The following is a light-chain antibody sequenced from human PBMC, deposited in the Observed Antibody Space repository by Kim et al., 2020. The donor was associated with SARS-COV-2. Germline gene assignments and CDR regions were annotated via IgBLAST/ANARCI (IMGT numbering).Light chain of an antibody. CDR1: QTIKNR. Sequence: SPGKRATLSCRASQTIKNRLVWYQHKPGQAPRLLIYDATTRATGVPARFIGSGSETDFTLTISSLQSEDFAVYYCQQSNDWPPLTFGQGTKVDIK. CDR2: DAT. V-gene: IGKV3-15*01. CDR3: QQSNDWPPLT. J-gene: IGKJ1*01.